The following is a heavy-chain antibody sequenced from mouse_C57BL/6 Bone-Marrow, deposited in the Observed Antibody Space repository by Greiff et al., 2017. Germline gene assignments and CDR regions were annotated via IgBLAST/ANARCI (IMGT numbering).Heavy chain of an antibody. J-gene: IGHJ2*01. V-gene: IGHV1-66*01. D-gene: IGHD1-1*01. CDR3: APSTTVVPDFDY. Sequence: QVQLKESGPELVKPGASVKISCKASGYSFTSYYIHWVKQRPGQGLEWIGWFYPGSGNTKYNETFKGKATLTADTSSSTVYMQLSSLTSEDSAVSYCAPSTTVVPDFDYWGQGTTLTVSS. CDR1: GYSFTSYY. CDR2: FYPGSGNT.